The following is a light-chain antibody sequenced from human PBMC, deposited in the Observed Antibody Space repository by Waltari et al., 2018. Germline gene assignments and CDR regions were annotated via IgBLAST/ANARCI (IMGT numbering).Light chain of an antibody. CDR1: QSVDNN. V-gene: IGKV3-15*01. J-gene: IGKJ1*01. Sequence: EVLMTQSPAILSVSPGERATLSCRASQSVDNNLAWYQQKNGQAPRLLIYGASTRATGVPASLSGSASGTEFTLTISNLQSADFAVYFCQQYNNWPWTFGQGTRVEI. CDR2: GAS. CDR3: QQYNNWPWT.